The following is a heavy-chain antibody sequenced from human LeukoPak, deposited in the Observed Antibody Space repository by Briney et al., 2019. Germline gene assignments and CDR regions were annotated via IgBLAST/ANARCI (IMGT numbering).Heavy chain of an antibody. CDR3: VKDSPPRYSGSPPAY. Sequence: GGSLRLSCAASGFTFSSYWMSWVRQAPGKGLEWVANINKDGGEKYYVDSVKGRFTISRDNAKNSLYPQMNSLRADDTAVYYCVKDSPPRYSGSPPAYWGQGTLVTVSS. V-gene: IGHV3-7*03. CDR2: INKDGGEK. CDR1: GFTFSSYW. J-gene: IGHJ4*02. D-gene: IGHD1-26*01.